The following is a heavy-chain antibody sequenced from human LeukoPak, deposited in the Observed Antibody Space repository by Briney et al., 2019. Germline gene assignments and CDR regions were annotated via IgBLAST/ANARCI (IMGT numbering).Heavy chain of an antibody. Sequence: SETLSLTCAVYGGSFSGYYWSWIRQPPGKGLEWIGEINHSGSTNYNPSLKSRVTISVDTSKNQFSLKLSSVTAADTAVYYCATGNGPNFDYWGQGTLVTVSS. V-gene: IGHV4-34*01. CDR3: ATGNGPNFDY. D-gene: IGHD2-8*01. J-gene: IGHJ4*02. CDR1: GGSFSGYY. CDR2: INHSGST.